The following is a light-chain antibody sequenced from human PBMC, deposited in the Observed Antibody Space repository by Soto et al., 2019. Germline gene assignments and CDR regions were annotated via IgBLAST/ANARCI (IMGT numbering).Light chain of an antibody. V-gene: IGLV2-8*01. CDR3: SSSAGSNTLV. Sequence: QSALTQPPSASGSPGQSVTISCTGTSSDVGGYNYVSWYQQHPGKAPKLMIYDVTRRPSGVPDRFSASKSGNTASLTVSGLQAEDEADYYCSSSAGSNTLVFGGGTKLTVL. CDR2: DVT. CDR1: SSDVGGYNY. J-gene: IGLJ2*01.